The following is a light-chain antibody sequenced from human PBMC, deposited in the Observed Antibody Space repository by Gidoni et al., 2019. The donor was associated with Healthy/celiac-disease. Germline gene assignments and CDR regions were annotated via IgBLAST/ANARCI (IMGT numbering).Light chain of an antibody. V-gene: IGLV2-14*01. CDR1: SSDVGGYNY. Sequence: QSALPQPASVSGSPGQSLTLSCTGTSSDVGGYNYISWYQQHPGKAPKLMIYEVSNRPSGVSNRFSGSKSGNTASLTISGLQAEDEADYYCSSYTSSSTPVVFGGGTKLTVL. J-gene: IGLJ2*01. CDR2: EVS. CDR3: SSYTSSSTPVV.